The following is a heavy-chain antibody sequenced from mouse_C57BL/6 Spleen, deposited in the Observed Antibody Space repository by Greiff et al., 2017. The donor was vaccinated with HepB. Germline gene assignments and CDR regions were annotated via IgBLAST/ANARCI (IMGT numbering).Heavy chain of an antibody. J-gene: IGHJ3*01. V-gene: IGHV1-50*01. CDR1: GYTFTSYW. CDR3: ARRDWEGAWFAY. Sequence: VQLQQPGAELVKPGALVKLSCKASGYTFTSYWMQWVKQRPGQGLEWIGEIDPSDSYTNYNQKFKGKATLTVDTSSSTAYMQLSSLTSEDSAVYYCARRDWEGAWFAYWGQGTLVTVSA. CDR2: IDPSDSYT. D-gene: IGHD4-1*01.